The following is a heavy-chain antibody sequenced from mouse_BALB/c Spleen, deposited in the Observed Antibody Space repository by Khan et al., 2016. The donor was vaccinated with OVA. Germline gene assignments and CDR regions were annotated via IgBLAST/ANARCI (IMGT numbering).Heavy chain of an antibody. CDR3: ASENYYGTTCYAMDY. Sequence: DLVKPGASVKLSCKASGYTFTSYWINWIKQRPGQGLEWIGRIAPGSGSPYYNEMFKAQATLTVDTSSSTAYIQLSSLSSDDSAVYFCASENYYGTTCYAMDYWGQGTSVTVSS. D-gene: IGHD1-1*01. J-gene: IGHJ4*01. CDR1: GYTFTSYW. V-gene: IGHV1S41*01. CDR2: IAPGSGSP.